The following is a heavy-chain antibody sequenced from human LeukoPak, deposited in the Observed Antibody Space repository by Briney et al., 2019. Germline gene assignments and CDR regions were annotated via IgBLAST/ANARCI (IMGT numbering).Heavy chain of an antibody. Sequence: GGSLRLSCAASGFTLSGYWMHWVRQAPGKGLVWVSRIDTDGSRTNYAGSVKGRFAFSRDNAKNTLYLQMNSLRAEDTAVYYCARGGPGGAFDVWGQGTMVTVSS. J-gene: IGHJ3*01. CDR1: GFTLSGYW. V-gene: IGHV3-74*01. CDR3: ARGGPGGAFDV. CDR2: IDTDGSRT. D-gene: IGHD3-10*01.